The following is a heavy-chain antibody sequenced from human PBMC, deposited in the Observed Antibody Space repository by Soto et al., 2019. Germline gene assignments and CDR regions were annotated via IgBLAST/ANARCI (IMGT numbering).Heavy chain of an antibody. CDR2: INHSGST. CDR1: GGSFSGYY. CDR3: ARARRYGSGSYYKDY. V-gene: IGHV4-34*01. Sequence: QVQLQQWGAGLLKPSETLSLTCAVYGGSFSGYYWSWIRQPPGKGLEWIGEINHSGSTNYNPSLKSRVTISVDTSKTQFSLKLSSVTAADTAVYYCARARRYGSGSYYKDYWGQGTLVTVSS. J-gene: IGHJ4*02. D-gene: IGHD3-10*01.